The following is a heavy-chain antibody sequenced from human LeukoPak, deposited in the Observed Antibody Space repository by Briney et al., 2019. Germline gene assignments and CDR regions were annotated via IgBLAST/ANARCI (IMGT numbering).Heavy chain of an antibody. V-gene: IGHV3-7*01. J-gene: IGHJ4*02. CDR3: AREAIAVAFFDY. CDR1: GFTFSSYW. CDR2: VKQDGSEK. Sequence: GGSLRLSCAASGFTFSSYWMSWVRQAPGKGLEWVANVKQDGSEKYYVDSVKDRFTISRDNAKNSLYLQMNSLRAEDTAVYYCAREAIAVAFFDYWGQGTLVTVSS. D-gene: IGHD6-19*01.